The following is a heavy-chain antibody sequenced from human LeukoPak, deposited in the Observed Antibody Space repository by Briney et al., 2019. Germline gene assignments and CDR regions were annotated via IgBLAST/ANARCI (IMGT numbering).Heavy chain of an antibody. Sequence: AGGSLRLSCAASGFTFSNSCMSWVRQAPGKGLEWVGRIKSKTDDRTTDYAAPGKARFTITRDDSNNTLYLQMNRLKTEVAAVYYCSTSSGWDVGHWGEGTLVTVSS. D-gene: IGHD6-19*01. CDR2: IKSKTDDRTT. V-gene: IGHV3-15*01. J-gene: IGHJ4*02. CDR3: STSSGWDVGH. CDR1: GFTFSNSC.